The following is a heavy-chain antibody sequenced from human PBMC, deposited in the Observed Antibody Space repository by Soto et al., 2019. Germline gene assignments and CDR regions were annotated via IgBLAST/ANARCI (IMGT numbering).Heavy chain of an antibody. D-gene: IGHD3-22*01. CDR1: GFTFSGSA. V-gene: IGHV3-73*02. CDR2: IRSKANSYAT. J-gene: IGHJ6*02. CDR3: TSSALIDYYYYYGMDV. Sequence: EVQLVESGGGLVQPGGSLKLSCAASGFTFSGSAMHWFRPSSGKGLEWVGRIRSKANSYATAYAASVKGRFTISRDDSKNTAYLQMNSLKPEDTAVYYCTSSALIDYYYYYGMDVWGQGTTVTVSS.